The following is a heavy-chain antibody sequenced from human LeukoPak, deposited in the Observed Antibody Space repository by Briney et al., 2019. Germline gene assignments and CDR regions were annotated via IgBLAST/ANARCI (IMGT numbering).Heavy chain of an antibody. D-gene: IGHD6-19*01. CDR3: ARLLSSDWYNGAYDL. J-gene: IGHJ3*01. CDR1: GGSISSNSNY. CDR2: IYYSGST. Sequence: SETLRLTCTVSGGSISSNSNYWGRIRQPPGKGLEWIGSIYYSGSTYYNPSLKSRVTFSVATSKNQFSLKLSSVTAADTAVYYCARLLSSDWYNGAYDLWGGSMVAIVSS. V-gene: IGHV4-39*01.